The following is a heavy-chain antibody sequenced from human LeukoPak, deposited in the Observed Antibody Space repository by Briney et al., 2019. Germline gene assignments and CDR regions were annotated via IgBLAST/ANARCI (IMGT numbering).Heavy chain of an antibody. CDR2: ISSSGSTI. V-gene: IGHV3-11*01. J-gene: IGHJ4*02. D-gene: IGHD2-15*01. CDR3: ARDWVGGGPDY. CDR1: GFTVSSNY. Sequence: GGSLRLSCAASGFTVSSNYMSWARQAPGKGLEWVSYISSSGSTIYYADSVKGRFTISRDNAKNSLYLQMNSLRAEDTAVYYCARDWVGGGPDYWGQGTLVTVSS.